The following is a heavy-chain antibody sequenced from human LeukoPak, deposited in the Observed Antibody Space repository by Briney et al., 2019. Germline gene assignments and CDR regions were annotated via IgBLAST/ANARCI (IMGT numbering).Heavy chain of an antibody. D-gene: IGHD3-10*01. CDR3: AGVPYYGSGSYYNRNWFDP. V-gene: IGHV4-34*01. CDR1: GGSFSGYY. J-gene: IGHJ5*02. CDR2: INHSGST. Sequence: SETLSLTCAVYGGSFSGYYWSWIRQPPGKGLEWIGEINHSGSTNYNPSLKSRVTISVDTSKNQFSLKLSSVTAADTAVCYCAGVPYYGSGSYYNRNWFDPWGQGTLVTVSS.